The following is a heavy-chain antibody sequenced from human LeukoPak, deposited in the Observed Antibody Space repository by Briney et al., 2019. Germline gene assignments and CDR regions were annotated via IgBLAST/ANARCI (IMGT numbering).Heavy chain of an antibody. D-gene: IGHD3-22*01. V-gene: IGHV1-18*01. J-gene: IGHJ4*02. CDR3: ARDIGQYYYDSSGYYVLDY. CDR1: GYTFTSYG. CDR2: IGAYNGNT. Sequence: ASVKVSCKASGYTFTSYGISWVRQAPGQGLEWMGWIGAYNGNTNYAQKLQGRVTMTTDTSTSTAYMELRSLRSDDTAVYYCARDIGQYYYDSSGYYVLDYWGQGTLVTVSS.